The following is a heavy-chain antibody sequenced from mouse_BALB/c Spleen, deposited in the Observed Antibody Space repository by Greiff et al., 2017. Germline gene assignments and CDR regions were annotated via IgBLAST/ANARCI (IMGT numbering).Heavy chain of an antibody. Sequence: VQLVESGAELARPGASVKLSCKASGYTFTSYWMQWVKQRPGQGLEWIGAIYPGDGDTRYTQKFKGKATLTADKSSSTAYMQLSSLASEDSAVYYCAREGELGDVWGAGTTVTVSS. J-gene: IGHJ1*01. CDR2: IYPGDGDT. CDR3: AREGELGDV. CDR1: GYTFTSYW. V-gene: IGHV1-87*01.